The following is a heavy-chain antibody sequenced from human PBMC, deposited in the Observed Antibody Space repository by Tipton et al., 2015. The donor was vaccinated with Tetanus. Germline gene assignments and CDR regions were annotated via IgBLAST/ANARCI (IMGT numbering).Heavy chain of an antibody. V-gene: IGHV3-53*01. CDR2: IYSGGRT. D-gene: IGHD1-1*01. J-gene: IGHJ6*02. Sequence: SLRLSCAASGFTVSSNYMSWVRQAPGKGLEWVSIIYSGGRTYYADSVKGRFTISRDNSKNTVYLQMNSLRAEDTAVYFCSRRSLTNYGLDVWGQGTPVTVSS. CDR3: SRRSLTNYGLDV. CDR1: GFTVSSNY.